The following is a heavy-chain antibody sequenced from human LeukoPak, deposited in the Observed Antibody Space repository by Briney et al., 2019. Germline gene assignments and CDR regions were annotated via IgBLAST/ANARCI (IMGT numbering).Heavy chain of an antibody. J-gene: IGHJ4*02. CDR3: AKDLRGIAARLFDY. CDR2: ISSSSSYI. D-gene: IGHD6-6*01. Sequence: GGSLRLSCAASGFTFSSYSMNWVRQAPGKGLEWVSSISSSSSYIYYADSVKGRFTISRDNAKNSLYLQMNSLRAEDTAVYYCAKDLRGIAARLFDYWGQGTLVTVSS. V-gene: IGHV3-21*01. CDR1: GFTFSSYS.